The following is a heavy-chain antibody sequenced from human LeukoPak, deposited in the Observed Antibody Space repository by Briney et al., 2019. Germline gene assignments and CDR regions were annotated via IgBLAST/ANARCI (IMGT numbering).Heavy chain of an antibody. CDR3: AKQRDYYDSSGYYGGYYFDY. CDR1: GFTFSSYS. CDR2: ISSSSSTI. D-gene: IGHD3-22*01. Sequence: GGSLRLSCAASGFTFSSYSMNWVRQAPGKGLEWVSYISSSSSTIYYADSVKGRFTISRDNAKNSLYLQMNSLRAEDTAVYYCAKQRDYYDSSGYYGGYYFDYWGQGTLVTVSS. V-gene: IGHV3-48*01. J-gene: IGHJ4*02.